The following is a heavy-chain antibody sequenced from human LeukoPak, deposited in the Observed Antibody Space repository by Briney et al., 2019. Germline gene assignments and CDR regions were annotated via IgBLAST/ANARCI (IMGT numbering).Heavy chain of an antibody. CDR3: ARGTNDYSNYAIDY. Sequence: SETLSLTCTVSGGSLSSYYWSWIRQPPGKGLEWIGYIYYSGSTNYNPSLKSRVTISVDTSKNQFSLKLTSVTAADTAVYYCARGTNDYSNYAIDYWGQGTLVTVSS. J-gene: IGHJ4*02. D-gene: IGHD4-4*01. CDR1: GGSLSSYY. CDR2: IYYSGST. V-gene: IGHV4-59*01.